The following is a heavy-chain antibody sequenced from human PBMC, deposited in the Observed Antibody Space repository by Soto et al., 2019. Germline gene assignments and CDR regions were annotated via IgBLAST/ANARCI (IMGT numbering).Heavy chain of an antibody. Sequence: GSLRLSCAASGFTFSSYWMHWVRQAPGKGLVWVSRINSDGSSTSYADSVKGRFTISRDNAKNTLYLQMNSLRAEDTAVYYCARPRKIPGYSSGWYLVDYWGQGTLVTVSS. J-gene: IGHJ4*02. V-gene: IGHV3-74*01. CDR2: INSDGSST. CDR3: ARPRKIPGYSSGWYLVDY. CDR1: GFTFSSYW. D-gene: IGHD6-19*01.